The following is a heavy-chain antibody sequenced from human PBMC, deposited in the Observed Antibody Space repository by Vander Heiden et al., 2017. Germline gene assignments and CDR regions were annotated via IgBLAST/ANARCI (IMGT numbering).Heavy chain of an antibody. V-gene: IGHV3-21*01. Sequence: EVQLVESGGGLVKPGGSLRLSCAASGFAFSTYTMNWLRQAPGKGLEWVSSISSTSTYIYYADSVKGRFTISRDNARNSLYLQMNSLRAEDTAVYYCARVYDSSGYSPPFGYWGQGTLVTVSS. J-gene: IGHJ4*02. CDR3: ARVYDSSGYSPPFGY. CDR2: ISSTSTYI. D-gene: IGHD3-22*01. CDR1: GFAFSTYT.